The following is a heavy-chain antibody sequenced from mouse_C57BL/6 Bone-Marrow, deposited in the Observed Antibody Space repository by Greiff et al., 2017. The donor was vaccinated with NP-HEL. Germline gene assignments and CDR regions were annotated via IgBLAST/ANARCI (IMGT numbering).Heavy chain of an antibody. CDR1: VYTFTSYW. CDR2: FNPSSGYS. J-gene: IGHJ2*01. D-gene: IGHD4-1*01. CDR3: ARGGANWDVYFDY. Sequence: QVQLQQSGAELAKPGASVKLSCKASVYTFTSYWMHGVKQRPGQGLEWIGYFNPSSGYSKYNQKFKDKATLTADKSSSTAYMQLSSLTYEDSAVYYCARGGANWDVYFDYWGQGTTLTVSS. V-gene: IGHV1-7*01.